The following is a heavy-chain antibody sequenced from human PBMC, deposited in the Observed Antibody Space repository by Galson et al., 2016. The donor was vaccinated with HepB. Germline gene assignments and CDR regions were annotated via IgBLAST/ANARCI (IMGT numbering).Heavy chain of an antibody. CDR3: AGHGLGSRGWQCLDY. V-gene: IGHV5-10-1*01. D-gene: IGHD6-19*01. J-gene: IGHJ4*02. Sequence: QSGAEVKKPGESLRISCKGSGYSFTSYWISWVRQKPGKGLEWMARIDPRDSSTNYSPSFQGHVSISSDKSIATAYLQWSSLEASDTAMYYCAGHGLGSRGWQCLDYWGQGALVTVSS. CDR2: IDPRDSST. CDR1: GYSFTSYW.